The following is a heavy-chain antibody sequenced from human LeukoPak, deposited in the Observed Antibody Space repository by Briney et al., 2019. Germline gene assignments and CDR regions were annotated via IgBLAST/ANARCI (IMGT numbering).Heavy chain of an antibody. CDR1: GFTVSSNY. Sequence: GGSPRLSCAASGFTVSSNYMSWVRQAPGKGLEWVSVIYSGGSTYYADSVKGRFTISRDNSKNTLYLQMNSLRAEDTAVYYCASTDSSGYSYYGMDVWGQGTTVTVSS. CDR3: ASTDSSGYSYYGMDV. CDR2: IYSGGST. V-gene: IGHV3-53*01. D-gene: IGHD3-22*01. J-gene: IGHJ6*02.